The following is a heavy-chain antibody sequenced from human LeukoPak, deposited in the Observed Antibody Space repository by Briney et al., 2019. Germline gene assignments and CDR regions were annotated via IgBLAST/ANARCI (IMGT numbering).Heavy chain of an antibody. CDR1: GLTFSSYA. CDR2: ILYDGSKK. Sequence: PGGSLRLSCTASGLTFSSYAMHWVRQVPGKGLEWVAVILYDGSKKYYADSVTGRFTISRDNSKNALYLQMNSLRAEDTAVYYCARDNRLDYWGQGTLVTVSS. D-gene: IGHD1-14*01. V-gene: IGHV3-30-3*01. J-gene: IGHJ4*02. CDR3: ARDNRLDY.